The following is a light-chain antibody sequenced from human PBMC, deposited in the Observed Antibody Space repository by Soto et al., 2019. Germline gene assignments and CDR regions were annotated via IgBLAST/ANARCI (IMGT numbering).Light chain of an antibody. J-gene: IGKJ5*01. CDR1: QGLSSW. CDR2: AAS. V-gene: IGKV1D-12*01. Sequence: DIQLTQSPSSVSASVEDRVTITCRASQGLSSWLAWYQQKPGKAPKLLIYAASTLQSGVPSRYSGSVSGRDFTLTISSLQPEDFATYYCQQDNIFPITFGQGTRLEIK. CDR3: QQDNIFPIT.